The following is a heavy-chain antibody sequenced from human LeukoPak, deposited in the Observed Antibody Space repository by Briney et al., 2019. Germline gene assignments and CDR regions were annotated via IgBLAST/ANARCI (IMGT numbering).Heavy chain of an antibody. CDR2: ISWNSGSI. CDR3: VRDWGYDSSGYWQKYFDS. V-gene: IGHV3-9*01. CDR1: GFTFDDYA. J-gene: IGHJ4*02. Sequence: PGGSLRLSCAASGFTFDDYAMHWVRQAPGKGLEWVSGISWNSGSIGYADSVKGRFTISRDNAENSLYLQMNSLRAEDTAVYYCVRDWGYDSSGYWQKYFDSWGQGTLVTVSS. D-gene: IGHD3-22*01.